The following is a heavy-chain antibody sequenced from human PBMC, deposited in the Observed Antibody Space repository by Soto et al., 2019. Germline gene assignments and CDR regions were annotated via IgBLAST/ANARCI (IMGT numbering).Heavy chain of an antibody. CDR1: EFTFSDYY. Sequence: QVQLVESGGGLVRPGESLRLSCAASEFTFSDYYMSWIRQAPGKGLEWVSYISSSGNTIYYADSVKGRFTISRDNDKNSLYLQMNSLRAEDTAVYYCARRYSGGRAFDICGQGTMVTVSS. V-gene: IGHV3-11*01. CDR2: ISSSGNTI. CDR3: ARRYSGGRAFDI. D-gene: IGHD5-12*01. J-gene: IGHJ3*02.